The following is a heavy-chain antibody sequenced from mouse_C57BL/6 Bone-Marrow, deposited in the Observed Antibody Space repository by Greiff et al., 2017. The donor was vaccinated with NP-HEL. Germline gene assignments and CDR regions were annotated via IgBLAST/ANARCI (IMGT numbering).Heavy chain of an antibody. D-gene: IGHD2-2*01. Sequence: QVQLKQPGAELVMPGASVKLSCKASGYTFTSYWMHWVKQRPGQGLEWIGEIDPSDSYTNYTQKFKGKSTLTVDKSSSTAYMQLSSLTSEDSAVYYCARVDGYDGAWFAYWGQGTLVTVSA. CDR1: GYTFTSYW. CDR3: ARVDGYDGAWFAY. V-gene: IGHV1-69*01. CDR2: IDPSDSYT. J-gene: IGHJ3*01.